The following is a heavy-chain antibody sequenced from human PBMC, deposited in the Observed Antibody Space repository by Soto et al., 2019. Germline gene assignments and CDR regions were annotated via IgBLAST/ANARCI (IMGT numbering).Heavy chain of an antibody. D-gene: IGHD6-13*01. CDR2: ISSSSSPL. V-gene: IGHV3-48*01. Sequence: PGGSLRLSCAASGFTFSSYNMNWVRQAPGKGLEWVSYISSSSSPLYYADSVKGRFTISRDNAKNSLYLQMNSLRAEDTAVYYCARDVHSGSWYYFDYWGQGTLVTVSS. CDR3: ARDVHSGSWYYFDY. CDR1: GFTFSSYN. J-gene: IGHJ4*02.